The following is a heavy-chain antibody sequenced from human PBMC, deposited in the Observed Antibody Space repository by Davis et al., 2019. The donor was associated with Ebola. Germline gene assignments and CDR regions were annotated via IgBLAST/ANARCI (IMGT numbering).Heavy chain of an antibody. CDR2: ISGNSRSI. Sequence: GESLKISCGASGFTFSNYGMTWVRQVPGKGLEWVSSISGNSRSIYYADSVKGRSTISRDNAKNTLYLQMNSLRAEDTALYYCAKDDGSHYDILTAWGQGTLVTVSS. CDR1: GFTFSNYG. D-gene: IGHD3-9*01. CDR3: AKDDGSHYDILTA. J-gene: IGHJ5*02. V-gene: IGHV3-23*01.